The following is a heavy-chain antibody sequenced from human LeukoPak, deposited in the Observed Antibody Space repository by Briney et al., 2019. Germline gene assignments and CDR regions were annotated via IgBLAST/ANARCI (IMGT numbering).Heavy chain of an antibody. Sequence: GASVKVSCKASAYTFTGYYMRWVRQAPEQGLEWMGWINPNNGGTNYAQKLQDRVIMTTDTSTSTGYMELRSLRSDDTAVYYCARDSSSGHYYQDAFDIWGQGTLVTVSS. V-gene: IGHV1-2*02. J-gene: IGHJ3*02. CDR3: ARDSSSGHYYQDAFDI. CDR2: INPNNGGT. CDR1: AYTFTGYY. D-gene: IGHD1-26*01.